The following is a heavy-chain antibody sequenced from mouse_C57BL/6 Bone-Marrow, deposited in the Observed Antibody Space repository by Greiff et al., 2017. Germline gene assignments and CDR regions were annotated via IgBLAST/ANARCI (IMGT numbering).Heavy chain of an antibody. CDR1: GYTFTSYG. J-gene: IGHJ3*01. CDR2: IYPRSGNT. V-gene: IGHV1-81*01. CDR3: ARSVRLLAWFAY. D-gene: IGHD2-3*01. Sequence: QVQLQQSGAELARPGASVKLSCKASGYTFTSYGISWVKQRTGQGLEWIGEIYPRSGNTSYNEKFKGKATLTADKSSSTAYMELRSLTSEDSAVYFCARSVRLLAWFAYWGQGTLVTVSA.